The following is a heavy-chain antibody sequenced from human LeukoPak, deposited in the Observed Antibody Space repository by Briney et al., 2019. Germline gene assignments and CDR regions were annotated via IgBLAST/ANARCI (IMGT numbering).Heavy chain of an antibody. CDR3: ARVGTTVVTNHYQH. Sequence: SETLSLTCTVSGGSMIGYYWNWIRQPPGKGLEWIGYIYSSGSTDYNPSLKSRVTISVDTSKNQFSLKLSSVTAADTAVYYCARVGTTVVTNHYQHWGQGTLVTVSS. D-gene: IGHD4-23*01. V-gene: IGHV4-59*01. CDR2: IYSSGST. J-gene: IGHJ1*01. CDR1: GGSMIGYY.